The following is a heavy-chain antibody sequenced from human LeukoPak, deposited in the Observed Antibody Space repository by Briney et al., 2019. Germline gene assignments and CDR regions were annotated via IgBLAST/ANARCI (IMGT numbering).Heavy chain of an antibody. D-gene: IGHD6-13*01. J-gene: IGHJ6*02. CDR2: IYHSGST. Sequence: SETLSLTCAVSGGSISSGGYSWSWIRQPLGKGLEWIGYIYHSGSTYYNPSLKSRVTISVDRSKNQFSLKLSSVTAADTAVYYCARGEAAAASTDYYYYYGMDVWGQGTTVTVSS. V-gene: IGHV4-30-2*01. CDR1: GGSISSGGYS. CDR3: ARGEAAAASTDYYYYYGMDV.